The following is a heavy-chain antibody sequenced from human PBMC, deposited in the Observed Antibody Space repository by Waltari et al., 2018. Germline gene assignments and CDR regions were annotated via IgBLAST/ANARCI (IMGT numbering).Heavy chain of an antibody. D-gene: IGHD3-9*01. CDR1: GFTCSSHT. CDR2: INKNGGET. CDR3: ARGGHFDWLPIDS. Sequence: EEQLLQSGVKVVQPGGSLSVSCAASGFTCSSHTMGWVRQAPGKGLEWVSSINKNGGETNYAESVKGRFTISRDNAKNTVFLQMNSLRAEDTAVYYCARGGHFDWLPIDSWGQGTLVTVSS. V-gene: IGHV3-23*01. J-gene: IGHJ4*02.